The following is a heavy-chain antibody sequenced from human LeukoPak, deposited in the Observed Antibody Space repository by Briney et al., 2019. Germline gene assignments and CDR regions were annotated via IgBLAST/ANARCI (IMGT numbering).Heavy chain of an antibody. V-gene: IGHV4-59*03. J-gene: IGHJ4*02. D-gene: IGHD3-3*01. CDR1: GGSINDYY. CDR2: IYNRGAT. CDR3: AGVFSRRRPFEI. Sequence: SETLSLTCTVSGGSINDYYWNWLRQPPGKGLEWIGYIYNRGATNSNPSLKSRVTTSMGTSRKQFSLRLSSVSAADTAVYYCAGVFSRRRPFEIWGQGTLVTVSS.